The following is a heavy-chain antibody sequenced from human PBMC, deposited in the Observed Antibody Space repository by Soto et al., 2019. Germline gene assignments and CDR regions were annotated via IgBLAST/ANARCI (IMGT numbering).Heavy chain of an antibody. Sequence: SDTLSLTCTVSGGSISSYYWSWIRQPPGKGLELIGFIYYSGSTNYNPSLKSRVTISVDTSKNQFSLKLSSVTAADTAVYYCARRGFAAAGGYSFDYWGQGTLVTVS. CDR2: IYYSGST. V-gene: IGHV4-59*08. J-gene: IGHJ4*02. D-gene: IGHD6-13*01. CDR3: ARRGFAAAGGYSFDY. CDR1: GGSISSYY.